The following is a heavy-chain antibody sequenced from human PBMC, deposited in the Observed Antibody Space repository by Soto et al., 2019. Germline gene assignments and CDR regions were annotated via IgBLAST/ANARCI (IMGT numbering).Heavy chain of an antibody. V-gene: IGHV1-46*01. CDR1: GYTFTSYY. CDR2: INPSGGST. D-gene: IGHD3-9*01. J-gene: IGHJ4*02. Sequence: ASVKVSCKASGYTFTSYYMHWVRQAPGQGLEWMGIINPSGGSTSYAQKFQGRVTMTRDTSTSTVHMELSSLRSEDTAVYYCALSTPEYDILTGYVSGGDYWGQGPLVTVSS. CDR3: ALSTPEYDILTGYVSGGDY.